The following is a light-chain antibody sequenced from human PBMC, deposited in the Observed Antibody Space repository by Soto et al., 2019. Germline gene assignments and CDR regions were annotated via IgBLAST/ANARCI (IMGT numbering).Light chain of an antibody. CDR2: DVS. V-gene: IGLV2-14*03. CDR1: SSDVGGYNY. Sequence: QSALTQPASVSGSPGQSITLSCTGTSSDVGGYNYVSWYQHHPGKAPKLMIYDVSNRPSGLSTRFSGSKSGNTASLTISGLQAEDEADYYCSSYASSSTLVFGGGTKVTVL. CDR3: SSYASSSTLV. J-gene: IGLJ2*01.